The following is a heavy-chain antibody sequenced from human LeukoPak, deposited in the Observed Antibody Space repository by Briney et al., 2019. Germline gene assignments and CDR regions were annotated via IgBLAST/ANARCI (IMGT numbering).Heavy chain of an antibody. Sequence: PRGSLRLSCAASGFTFSHFGMHWVRQAPGMGLEWVATIKQDGSEKYYVDSVKGRFTISRDNAKNSLYLQMNSLRAEDTAVYYCARQTSVWYSGWFESWGQGTLVTVSS. V-gene: IGHV3-7*01. CDR3: ARQTSVWYSGWFES. CDR1: GFTFSHFG. D-gene: IGHD6-19*01. CDR2: IKQDGSEK. J-gene: IGHJ5*01.